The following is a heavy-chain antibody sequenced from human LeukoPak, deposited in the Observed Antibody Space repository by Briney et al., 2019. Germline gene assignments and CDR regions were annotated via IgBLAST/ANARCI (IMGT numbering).Heavy chain of an antibody. D-gene: IGHD1-1*01. CDR1: GLYFSGYS. J-gene: IGHJ6*03. V-gene: IGHV3-21*01. CDR2: INTGSTYM. Sequence: GGSLRLSCAASGLYFSGYSMNWVRQAPGKGLEWVSSINTGSTYMYYADSVKGRFTISRDNAKNSLHLQMYSLRAEDTAVYFCARVEATTGRNYHYYYMDVWGKGTTVTVSS. CDR3: ARVEATTGRNYHYYYMDV.